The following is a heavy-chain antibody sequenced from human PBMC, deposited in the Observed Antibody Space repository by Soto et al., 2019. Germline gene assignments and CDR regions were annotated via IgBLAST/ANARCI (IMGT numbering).Heavy chain of an antibody. CDR1: GYTFTDYA. CDR2: INAGNGHT. V-gene: IGHV1-3*01. CDR3: ARGLNLYYFDY. J-gene: IGHJ4*02. D-gene: IGHD1-20*01. Sequence: QVQLVQSGAEVKKPGASVKVSCKTSGYTFTDYAMHWVRQAPGQRLEWMGWINAGNGHTKYSQKFQVRVTITRDTSASTADMELSSLRSEDTAVYYCARGLNLYYFDYWGQGTLVTVSS.